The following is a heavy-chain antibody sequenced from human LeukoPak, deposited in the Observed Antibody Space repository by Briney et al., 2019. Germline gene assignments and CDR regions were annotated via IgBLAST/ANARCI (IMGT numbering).Heavy chain of an antibody. CDR2: INPNSGGT. CDR1: GYTFTGYY. Sequence: ASVKVSFKASGYTFTGYYMHWVRQAPGQGLDWMGWINPNSGGTNYAQKFQGRVTMTRDTSISTAYMELSRLRSDDTAVYYCARDPRIAAAGGFDYWGQGTLVTVSS. J-gene: IGHJ4*02. V-gene: IGHV1-2*02. D-gene: IGHD6-13*01. CDR3: ARDPRIAAAGGFDY.